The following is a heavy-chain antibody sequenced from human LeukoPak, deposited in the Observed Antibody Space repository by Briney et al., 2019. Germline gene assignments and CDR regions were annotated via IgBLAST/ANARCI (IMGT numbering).Heavy chain of an antibody. J-gene: IGHJ3*02. CDR1: GYTFTSYD. CDR3: ARVWFGELYHAFDI. D-gene: IGHD3-10*01. V-gene: IGHV1-8*01. CDR2: MNPNSGNT. Sequence: ASVKVSCKASGYTFTSYDINWVRQATGQELEWMGWMNPNSGNTGYAQKFQGRVTMTRNTSISTAYMELSSLRSEDTAVYYCARVWFGELYHAFDIWGQGTMVTVSS.